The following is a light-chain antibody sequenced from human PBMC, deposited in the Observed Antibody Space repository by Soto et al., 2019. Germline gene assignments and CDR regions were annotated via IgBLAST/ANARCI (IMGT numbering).Light chain of an antibody. CDR1: QSVSSN. V-gene: IGKV3-15*01. CDR3: QQYNNLPIT. Sequence: EIVMTQSPATLSVSPGERATLSCRASQSVSSNLAWYQQKPGQAPRLLIYGASTRATGIPARFSGSGSGTEFNLPSRSLPSEGFAVSYCQQYNNLPITFGQGTRLEIK. J-gene: IGKJ5*01. CDR2: GAS.